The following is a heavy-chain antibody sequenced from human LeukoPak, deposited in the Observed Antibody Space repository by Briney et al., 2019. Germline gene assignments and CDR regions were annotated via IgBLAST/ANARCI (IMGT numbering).Heavy chain of an antibody. J-gene: IGHJ4*02. V-gene: IGHV4-4*07. CDR3: ARHWSRRSGYSGFFY. Sequence: SETLSLTCTVSGGSISPYYWNWIRQPAGKGLEWIGRMYSSGSTNCNPSLKSRVTMSVDTSNNQLSLKLSSVTAADTAVYYCARHWSRRSGYSGFFYWGQGTLVTVSS. CDR2: MYSSGST. CDR1: GGSISPYY. D-gene: IGHD3-22*01.